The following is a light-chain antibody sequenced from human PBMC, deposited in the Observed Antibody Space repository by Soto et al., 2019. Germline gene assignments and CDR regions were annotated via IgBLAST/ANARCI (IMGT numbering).Light chain of an antibody. J-gene: IGKJ4*01. CDR3: QQYGSSPRLT. CDR1: QSVSSSY. CDR2: GAS. V-gene: IGKV3-20*01. Sequence: ETVLTQSPGTLSLSPGERVTLSCRASQSVSSSYLAWYQQKPGQAPRLLIYGASSRATGIPDRFSGSGSGTDFTLTISSLEPEDFAVYYCQQYGSSPRLTFGGGTKVEIK.